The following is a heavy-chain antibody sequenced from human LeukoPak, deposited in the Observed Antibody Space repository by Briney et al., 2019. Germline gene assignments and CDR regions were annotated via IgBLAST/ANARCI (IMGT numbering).Heavy chain of an antibody. V-gene: IGHV1-2*02. CDR2: INPYSGGT. CDR3: ARADRLHGGPYLIGP. CDR1: GFSFTDYY. Sequence: ASVKVSCKTSGFSFTDYYMHWVRQAPGQGLEWMGWINPYSGGTSSAQKFQGRVTMTRDTSISTVYMQVSWLTSDDTAIYYCARADRLHGGPYLIGPWGQGTLVTVSS. D-gene: IGHD3-16*01. J-gene: IGHJ5*02.